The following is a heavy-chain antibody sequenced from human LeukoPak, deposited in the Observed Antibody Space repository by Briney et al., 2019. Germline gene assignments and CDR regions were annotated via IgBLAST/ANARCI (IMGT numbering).Heavy chain of an antibody. J-gene: IGHJ4*02. Sequence: GTSLRLSCAASGFSLSTYAMHWVRQTPVKGLEWLAVISNDGTRNHYADSVKGRFTISRDTSKNALLLQMNSLRAEDTALYYCAREQDSDAYRTADYWGRGTLITVSS. CDR2: ISNDGTRN. D-gene: IGHD1-14*01. V-gene: IGHV3-30*04. CDR3: AREQDSDAYRTADY. CDR1: GFSLSTYA.